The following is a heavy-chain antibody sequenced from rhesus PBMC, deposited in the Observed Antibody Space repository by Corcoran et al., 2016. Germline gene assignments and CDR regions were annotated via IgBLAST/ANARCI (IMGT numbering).Heavy chain of an antibody. J-gene: IGHJ4*01. D-gene: IGHD1-44*01. V-gene: IGHV4-160*01. CDR2: IYGSGGSN. CDR3: ARRGNYGYFDY. Sequence: QVQLQESGPGLVKPSETLSLICAVSGGSISSNYWSWIRQAPGNGLEWIGRIYGSGGSNDYNPSLKSRVTISTDTSKNQFSLKLNSVTAADTAVYYCARRGNYGYFDYWGQGVLVTGSS. CDR1: GGSISSNY.